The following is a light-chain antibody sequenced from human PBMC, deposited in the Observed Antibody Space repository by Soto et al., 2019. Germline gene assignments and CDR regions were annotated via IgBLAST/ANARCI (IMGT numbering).Light chain of an antibody. CDR1: SSDVGGYDY. Sequence: QSVLTQPPSASGSPGQPVTISCTGTSSDVGGYDYVSWYKQHPGKAPKLMIYEFSKRPSGVPDRFSGSKSGNTAALTVSGLQAEDEADYYCSSYVGTNSYVFGTGTKVPVL. J-gene: IGLJ1*01. CDR3: SSYVGTNSYV. CDR2: EFS. V-gene: IGLV2-8*01.